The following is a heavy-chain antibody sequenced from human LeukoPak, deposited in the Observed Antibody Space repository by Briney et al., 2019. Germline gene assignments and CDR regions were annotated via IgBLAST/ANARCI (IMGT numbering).Heavy chain of an antibody. Sequence: ASVKVSCKASGYTFTNYGISWVRQAPGQGLEWMGWISAYNGNVNYAQRLQGRVTMTTDTSTSTAYMELRSLRSDDTAVYYCARVTTTVTSGDYWGQGTLVTVSS. CDR3: ARVTTTVTSGDY. CDR2: ISAYNGNV. J-gene: IGHJ4*02. D-gene: IGHD4-17*01. V-gene: IGHV1-18*01. CDR1: GYTFTNYG.